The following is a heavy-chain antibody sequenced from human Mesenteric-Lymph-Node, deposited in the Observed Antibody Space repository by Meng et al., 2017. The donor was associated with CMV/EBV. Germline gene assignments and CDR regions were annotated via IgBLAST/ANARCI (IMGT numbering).Heavy chain of an antibody. V-gene: IGHV3-21*01. Sequence: GGSLRLSCAASGFTFSSYSMNWVRQAPGKGLEWVSSISSSSSYIYYADSVKGRFTISRDNAKNSLYLQMNSLRAEDTAVYYCASAAAGIVDYWGQGTLVTVSS. D-gene: IGHD6-13*01. CDR3: ASAAAGIVDY. CDR2: ISSSSSYI. CDR1: GFTFSSYS. J-gene: IGHJ4*02.